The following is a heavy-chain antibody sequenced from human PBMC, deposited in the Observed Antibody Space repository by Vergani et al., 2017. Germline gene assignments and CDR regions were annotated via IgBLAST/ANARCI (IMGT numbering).Heavy chain of an antibody. CDR2: IYHTGSA. V-gene: IGHV4-38-2*01. CDR3: AVRPRVNLVGGEIVTKRTFDY. J-gene: IGHJ4*02. Sequence: QVQLLESGPGLLKPSETLSLTCSVSGYSITSGYYWGWIRQPPGRGLEWIGSIYHTGSAYYNPSLKSRVTVSVDTSMTQVSLKLNSVTAADTAVYYCAVRPRVNLVGGEIVTKRTFDYWSQGSLVTVSS. CDR1: GYSITSGYY. D-gene: IGHD3-10*01.